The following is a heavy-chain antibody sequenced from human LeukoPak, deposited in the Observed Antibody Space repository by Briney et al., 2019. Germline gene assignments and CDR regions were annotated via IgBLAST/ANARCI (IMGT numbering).Heavy chain of an antibody. CDR2: ISNNGGYT. J-gene: IGHJ4*02. D-gene: IGHD2-15*01. Sequence: GGSLRLSCAASGFTFSSSAMRWVRPAPGKGLEWVSAISNNGGYTYYADSVQGRFTISRDNSKSTLCLQMNSLRAEDTAVYYCAKQLGYCSDGSCYFPYWGQGTLVTVSS. CDR1: GFTFSSSA. V-gene: IGHV3-23*01. CDR3: AKQLGYCSDGSCYFPY.